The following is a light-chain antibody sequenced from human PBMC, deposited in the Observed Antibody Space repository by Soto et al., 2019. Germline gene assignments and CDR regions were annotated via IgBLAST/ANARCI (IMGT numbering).Light chain of an antibody. Sequence: TQSPGTLSLSPGERATLSCRASQSISSNDLAWYQQKPGKAPKLLILKASSLESGVPSRFSGSGSGTEFTLTISSLQPDDLATYYCQQYNNYFWAFGQGTKVDIK. CDR2: KAS. V-gene: IGKV1-5*03. CDR3: QQYNNYFWA. J-gene: IGKJ1*01. CDR1: QSISSN.